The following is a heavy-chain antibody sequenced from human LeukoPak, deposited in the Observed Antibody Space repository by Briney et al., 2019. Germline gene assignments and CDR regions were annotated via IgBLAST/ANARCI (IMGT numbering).Heavy chain of an antibody. J-gene: IGHJ4*02. Sequence: SETLSLPCTVAGGSISSSSYYWGWIRQPPGKGLEWIGSIYYSGSTYYNPSLKSRVTISVDTSKNQFSLKLSSVTAADTAVYYCARGGRIQLWLSDYWGQGTLVTVSS. D-gene: IGHD5-18*01. CDR3: ARGGRIQLWLSDY. CDR1: GGSISSSSYY. CDR2: IYYSGST. V-gene: IGHV4-39*07.